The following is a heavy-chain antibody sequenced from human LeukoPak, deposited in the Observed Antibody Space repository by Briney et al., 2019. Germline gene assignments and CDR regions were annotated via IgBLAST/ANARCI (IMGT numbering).Heavy chain of an antibody. Sequence: PSETLSLTCIVSGGSVSSGTFYWSWIRQSPGKGLEWIGYIYYTGITNYNPSLKSRVTISVDTSKNQFSLTLSSVTAADTAVDYCARVKYYDFWSGYYPTDFDYWGQGTLVTVSS. CDR2: IYYTGIT. CDR1: GGSVSSGTFY. D-gene: IGHD3-3*01. CDR3: ARVKYYDFWSGYYPTDFDY. J-gene: IGHJ4*02. V-gene: IGHV4-61*01.